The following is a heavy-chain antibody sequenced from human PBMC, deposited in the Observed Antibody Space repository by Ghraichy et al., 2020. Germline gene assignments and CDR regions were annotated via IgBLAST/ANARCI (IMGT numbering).Heavy chain of an antibody. CDR3: ASAWDSNYYYYMDV. Sequence: GGSLRLSCAASGFTFSSYSMNWVRQAPGKGLEWVSSISSSSSYIYYADSVKGRFTISRDNAKNSLYLQMNSLRAEDTAVYYCASAWDSNYYYYMDVWGKGTTVTVSS. CDR1: GFTFSSYS. CDR2: ISSSSSYI. V-gene: IGHV3-21*01. J-gene: IGHJ6*03. D-gene: IGHD1-26*01.